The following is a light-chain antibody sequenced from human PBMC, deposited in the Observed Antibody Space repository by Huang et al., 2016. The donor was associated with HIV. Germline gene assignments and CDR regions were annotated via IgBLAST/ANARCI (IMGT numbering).Light chain of an antibody. CDR3: LQYNTWPRT. CDR2: GAA. J-gene: IGKJ1*01. Sequence: EIVMTQSPATLSVSPGERATLSCRASQRVSDNVAWYKQDSGQAPRRLIYGAATRATGIPARFSGSVSGTEFTLTISSLQSEDFGVYWCLQYNTWPRTFGQGTKVEV. V-gene: IGKV3D-15*01. CDR1: QRVSDN.